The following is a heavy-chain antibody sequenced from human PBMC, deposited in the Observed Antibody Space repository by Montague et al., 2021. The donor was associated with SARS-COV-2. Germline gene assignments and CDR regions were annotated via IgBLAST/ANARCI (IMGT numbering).Heavy chain of an antibody. Sequence: SETLSLTCTVSGGSIRNYYWTWIRQSPGKGLEWIGFIYYSRSTNSNPSLESRVTISVDTSKNQFSLKLSSVTAADTAVYYCARQDDILTGYYYYGMDVWGQGTTVTVSS. CDR1: GGSIRNYY. CDR2: IYYSRST. CDR3: ARQDDILTGYYYYGMDV. J-gene: IGHJ6*02. V-gene: IGHV4-59*08. D-gene: IGHD3-9*01.